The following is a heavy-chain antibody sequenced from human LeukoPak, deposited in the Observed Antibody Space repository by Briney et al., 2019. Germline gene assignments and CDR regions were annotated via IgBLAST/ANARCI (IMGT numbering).Heavy chain of an antibody. Sequence: ASVKVSCKASGYTFTSYGISWVRQAPGQGLEWMGWISAYNGNTNYAQKLQGRVTMTTDTSPSTAYMELRSLRSDDTAVYYCARDTPKLNYYGSGSYLAFDIWGQGTMVTVSS. CDR2: ISAYNGNT. V-gene: IGHV1-18*01. J-gene: IGHJ3*02. CDR1: GYTFTSYG. D-gene: IGHD3-10*01. CDR3: ARDTPKLNYYGSGSYLAFDI.